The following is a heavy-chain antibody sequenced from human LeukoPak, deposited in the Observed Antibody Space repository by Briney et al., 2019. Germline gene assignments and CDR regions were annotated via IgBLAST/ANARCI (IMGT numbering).Heavy chain of an antibody. D-gene: IGHD5-12*01. Sequence: GASVKVSCKASGYTFIGYYIHWVRQAPGQGLEWMGWISAYNGNTNYAQKLQGRVTMTTDTSTSTAYMELRSLRSDDTAVYYCASRRGYSGYGFDYWGQGTLVTVSS. V-gene: IGHV1-18*04. CDR3: ASRRGYSGYGFDY. CDR1: GYTFIGYY. CDR2: ISAYNGNT. J-gene: IGHJ4*02.